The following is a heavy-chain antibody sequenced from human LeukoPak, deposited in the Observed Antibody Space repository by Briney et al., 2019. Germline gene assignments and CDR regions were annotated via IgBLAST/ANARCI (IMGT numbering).Heavy chain of an antibody. J-gene: IGHJ4*02. V-gene: IGHV3-7*03. D-gene: IGHD3-22*01. CDR3: ARDISYPTSGYYYGFDY. Sequence: GGSLRLSCADSGFTFSSYWMSWVRQAPGKGLEWVANIKQDGSEKYYVDSVRGRFTISRDNAKNSLYLQMNSLRADDTAIYYCARDISYPTSGYYYGFDYWGQGTLVTVSS. CDR2: IKQDGSEK. CDR1: GFTFSSYW.